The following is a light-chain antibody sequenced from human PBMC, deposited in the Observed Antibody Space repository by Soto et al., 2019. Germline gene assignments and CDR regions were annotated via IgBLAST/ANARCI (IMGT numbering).Light chain of an antibody. J-gene: IGKJ1*01. Sequence: EIVMTQSPATLSVSPGERTPLPCRASQSVGNNLAWYQQKPGQAPRLLIYGAYTRATGVPARFSGSGSGTDFTLTISSLQSEDFAVYYCQHYNYWPPKTFGQGTKVDIK. CDR1: QSVGNN. V-gene: IGKV3-15*01. CDR3: QHYNYWPPKT. CDR2: GAY.